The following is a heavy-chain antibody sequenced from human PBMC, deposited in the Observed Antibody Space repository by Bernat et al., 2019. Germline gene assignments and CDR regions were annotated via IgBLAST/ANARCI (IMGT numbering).Heavy chain of an antibody. Sequence: QVQLVQSGAEVKKPGASVKVSCKASGYTFTGYYMHWVRQAPGQGLEWMGWINPNSGGTNYAQKFQGWVTMTRDTSISTAYMELSRLRSDDTAMYYCARGGGIAAADTEFDYWGQGTLVTVSS. CDR1: GYTFTGYY. D-gene: IGHD6-13*01. CDR3: ARGGGIAAADTEFDY. J-gene: IGHJ4*02. V-gene: IGHV1-2*04. CDR2: INPNSGGT.